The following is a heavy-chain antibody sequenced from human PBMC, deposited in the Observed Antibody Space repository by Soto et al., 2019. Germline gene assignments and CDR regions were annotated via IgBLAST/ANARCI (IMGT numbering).Heavy chain of an antibody. V-gene: IGHV4-31*03. J-gene: IGHJ5*02. CDR2: IYYSGST. D-gene: IGHD3-10*01. CDR1: GGSISSGGYY. CDR3: AREFGYGSGSWFDP. Sequence: QVQLQESGPGLVKPSQTLSLTCTVSGGSISSGGYYWSWNRQHPGKGLEWIGYIYYSGSTYYNPSLKSRVTISVDTSKNQFSLKLSSVTAADTAVYYCAREFGYGSGSWFDPWGQGTLVTVSS.